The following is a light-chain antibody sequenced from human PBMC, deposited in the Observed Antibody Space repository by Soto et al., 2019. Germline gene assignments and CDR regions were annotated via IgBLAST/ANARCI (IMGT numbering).Light chain of an antibody. Sequence: DIQVTQSPSSLSASVGDRVTITCRASQNIRTYLNWYQQRPGKPPKLLIHTASTLQSGVPSRFSGSGSGTDFTLTISSLQPEDFATYYCQQTYSPLNNFGQGTKLEI. V-gene: IGKV1-39*01. J-gene: IGKJ2*01. CDR1: QNIRTY. CDR3: QQTYSPLNN. CDR2: TAS.